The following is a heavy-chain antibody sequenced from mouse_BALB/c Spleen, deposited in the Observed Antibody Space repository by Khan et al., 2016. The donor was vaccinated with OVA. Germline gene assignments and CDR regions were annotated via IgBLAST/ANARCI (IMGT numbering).Heavy chain of an antibody. J-gene: IGHJ2*01. CDR2: ISYSGNT. Sequence: EVQLQESGPGLVKPSQSLSLTCTVTGYSITTDYAWNWIRQFPGNKLEWMGYISYSGNTKYNPSLKSRISITRDTSKNQFFLQLKSVTTEDTARYYCARVYGGDLGYWGQGTTLTVSS. V-gene: IGHV3-2*02. CDR3: ARVYGGDLGY. D-gene: IGHD1-1*01. CDR1: GYSITTDYA.